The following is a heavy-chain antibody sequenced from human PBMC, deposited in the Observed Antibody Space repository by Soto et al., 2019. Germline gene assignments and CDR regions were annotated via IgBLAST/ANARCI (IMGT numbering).Heavy chain of an antibody. CDR1: GFTFSSYA. V-gene: IGHV3-23*01. CDR2: IGGGGGST. D-gene: IGHD7-27*01. J-gene: IGHJ5*02. CDR3: AKGVGNMPPPSGSFDP. Sequence: EVQLLESGGGLVQPGGSLRLSCAASGFTFSSYAMSWVRQAPGKGLEWVSAIGGGGGSTYYADSVKGRFTISGDNSKNTLYLQMNGLRAEDTAVYYGAKGVGNMPPPSGSFDPGAGGPLV.